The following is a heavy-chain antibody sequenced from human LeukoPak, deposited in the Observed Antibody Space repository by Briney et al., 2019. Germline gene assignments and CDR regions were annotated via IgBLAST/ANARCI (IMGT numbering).Heavy chain of an antibody. D-gene: IGHD3-22*01. J-gene: IGHJ4*02. Sequence: KSSETLSLTCTVSGGSISSSSYYWGWIRQPPGKGLEWIGYIYHSGSSYYNPSLKSRVTISVDKSKNQFSLKLSSVTAADTAVYYCARDDSSGLHDYWGQGTLVTVSS. CDR3: ARDDSSGLHDY. CDR1: GGSISSSSYY. V-gene: IGHV4-39*07. CDR2: IYHSGSS.